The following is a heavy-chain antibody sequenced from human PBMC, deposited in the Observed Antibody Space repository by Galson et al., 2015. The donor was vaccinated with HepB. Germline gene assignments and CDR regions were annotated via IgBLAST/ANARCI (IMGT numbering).Heavy chain of an antibody. Sequence: SLRLSCAASGFTFSSYAMSWVRQAPGKGLEWVSTITDNGGSTYYADSVKGRFTISRDTSKNTLYLQMNSLRAEDTAVYYCAKGYSSSINDAFDIWGQGTVVTVSS. CDR3: AKGYSSSINDAFDI. CDR2: ITDNGGST. CDR1: GFTFSSYA. J-gene: IGHJ3*02. V-gene: IGHV3-23*01. D-gene: IGHD6-6*01.